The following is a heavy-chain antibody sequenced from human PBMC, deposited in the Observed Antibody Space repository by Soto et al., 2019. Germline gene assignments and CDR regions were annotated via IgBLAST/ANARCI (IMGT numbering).Heavy chain of an antibody. Sequence: GGSLTLACAAAGFSFTKASMNWDRQAPEKGLEWVGRIKSKTDGGTTDYAAPVKGRFTISRDDSKNTLYLQMNSLKAEDTAVYYCTTEPVGATSPLRTDYWGQGTLVTVSS. CDR3: TTEPVGATSPLRTDY. J-gene: IGHJ4*02. D-gene: IGHD1-26*01. V-gene: IGHV3-15*07. CDR1: GFSFTKAS. CDR2: IKSKTDGGTT.